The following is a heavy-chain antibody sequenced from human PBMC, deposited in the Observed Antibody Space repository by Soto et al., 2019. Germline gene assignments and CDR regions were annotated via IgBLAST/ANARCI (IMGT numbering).Heavy chain of an antibody. CDR1: GFTFSSYI. Sequence: ESGGGLVKPGGSLRLSCAASGFTFSSYIMNWVRQAPGKGLEWVSSISSSSSYIYYADSVKGRFTISRDNAKNSLYLQMNSLRAEDTAVYYCARDQPGYSYGYGLGYWGQGTLVTVSS. CDR3: ARDQPGYSYGYGLGY. J-gene: IGHJ4*02. V-gene: IGHV3-21*01. CDR2: ISSSSSYI. D-gene: IGHD5-18*01.